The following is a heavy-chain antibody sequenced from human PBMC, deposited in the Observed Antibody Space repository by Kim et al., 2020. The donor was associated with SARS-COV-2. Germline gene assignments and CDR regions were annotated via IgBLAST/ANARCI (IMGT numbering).Heavy chain of an antibody. CDR2: T. CDR3: ARAQGRGWFDP. Sequence: TYYPGSVKGRFTISRENAKNSLYLKRNSLRAGDTAVYYCARAQGRGWFDPWGQGTLVTVSS. D-gene: IGHD1-26*01. J-gene: IGHJ5*02. V-gene: IGHV3-13*01.